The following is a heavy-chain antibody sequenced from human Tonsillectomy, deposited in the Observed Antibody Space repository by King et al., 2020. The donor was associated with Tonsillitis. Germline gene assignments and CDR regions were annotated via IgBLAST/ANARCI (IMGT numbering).Heavy chain of an antibody. J-gene: IGHJ5*02. CDR2: ISWNSGSI. CDR3: AKDRYGSAFNWFDP. D-gene: IGHD3-10*01. Sequence: EVQLVESGGGLVQPGRSLRLSCAASGFTFDDYAMHWVRQAPGKGLEWVSGISWNSGSIGYADSVKGRFTISRDNAKNSLYLQMNSLRAEDTALYYCAKDRYGSAFNWFDPWGQGTLVTVSS. V-gene: IGHV3-9*01. CDR1: GFTFDDYA.